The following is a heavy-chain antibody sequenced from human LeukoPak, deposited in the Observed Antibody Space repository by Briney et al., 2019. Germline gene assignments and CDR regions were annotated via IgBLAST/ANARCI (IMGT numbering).Heavy chain of an antibody. D-gene: IGHD6-6*01. CDR3: ARGVVAARFWFDP. J-gene: IGHJ5*02. Sequence: SETLSLTCSVSGGSISSYYWSWIRQPPGKGQEWIGYIYYSGSTNYNPSLKSRVTISVDTSKNQFSLKLSSVTAADTAVYYCARGVVAARFWFDPWGQGTLVTVSS. CDR2: IYYSGST. V-gene: IGHV4-59*01. CDR1: GGSISSYY.